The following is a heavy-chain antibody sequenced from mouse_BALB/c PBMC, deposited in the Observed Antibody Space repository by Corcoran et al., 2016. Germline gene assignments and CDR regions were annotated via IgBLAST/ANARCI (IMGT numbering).Heavy chain of an antibody. J-gene: IGHJ2*01. CDR2: INPYNGGT. CDR1: GYSFTGYT. V-gene: IGHV1-18*01. Sequence: EVQLQQSGPELVKPGASMKISCKASGYSFTGYTMNWVKQSHGKNLEGIGLINPYNGGTSYNQKFKGKATLTVDKSSSTAYMELLSLTSEDSAVYYCASGTTATYFDYWGQGTTLTVSS. CDR3: ASGTTATYFDY. D-gene: IGHD1-2*01.